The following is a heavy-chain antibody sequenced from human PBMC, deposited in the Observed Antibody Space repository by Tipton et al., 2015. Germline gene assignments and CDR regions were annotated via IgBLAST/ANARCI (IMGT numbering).Heavy chain of an antibody. D-gene: IGHD6-13*01. J-gene: IGHJ6*02. Sequence: LVKPTETLTLTCTFSGFSLSTSGVGVGWIRQPPGKALEWLGFTYWNEDERYSPSLKSRLTITKDTSKYHVDLTLANMDPADTATYYCAHRLPDIAAGEIRRGYGMDVWGQGATVTVSS. CDR2: TYWNEDE. V-gene: IGHV2-5*01. CDR1: GFSLSTSGVG. CDR3: AHRLPDIAAGEIRRGYGMDV.